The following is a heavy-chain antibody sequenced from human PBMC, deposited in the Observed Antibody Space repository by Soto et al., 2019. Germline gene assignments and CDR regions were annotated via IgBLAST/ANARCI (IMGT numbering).Heavy chain of an antibody. Sequence: QVQLVESGGGVVQPGRSLRLSCAASGFTFSSYAMHWVRQAPGKGLEWVAVISYDGSNKYYADSVKGRFTISRDNSKNTLYLQMNSLRAEDTAVYYCARWVTMVRGVIISLGYFDYWRQGTLVTVSS. CDR3: ARWVTMVRGVIISLGYFDY. CDR1: GFTFSSYA. D-gene: IGHD3-10*01. V-gene: IGHV3-30-3*01. J-gene: IGHJ4*02. CDR2: ISYDGSNK.